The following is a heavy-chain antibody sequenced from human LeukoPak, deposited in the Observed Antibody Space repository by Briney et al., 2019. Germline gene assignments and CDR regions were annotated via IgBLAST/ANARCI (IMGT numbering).Heavy chain of an antibody. D-gene: IGHD3-3*01. Sequence: SVKVSCKASGGTFSNYAISWVRQAPGQGLEWMGGIITNYGTTNYAQKYQGRVTITADESTTTVYMELSSLRSEDTAVYYCARPRTYYDFWRGYPPFDYWGQGTLVTVSS. CDR3: ARPRTYYDFWRGYPPFDY. CDR1: GGTFSNYA. CDR2: IITNYGTT. J-gene: IGHJ4*02. V-gene: IGHV1-69*13.